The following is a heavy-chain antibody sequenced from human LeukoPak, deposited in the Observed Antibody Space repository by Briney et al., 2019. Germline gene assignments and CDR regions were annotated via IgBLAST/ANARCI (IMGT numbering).Heavy chain of an antibody. CDR1: GGTFSSYA. Sequence: GASVKVSCKASGGTFSSYAISWVRQAPGQGLEWMGGIIPIFGTANYAQKFQGRVTITTDESASTAYVELSSLRSEDTAVYYCAREGLTYYYDSSGYSDEPLFDYWGQGTLVTVSS. CDR2: IIPIFGTA. CDR3: AREGLTYYYDSSGYSDEPLFDY. V-gene: IGHV1-69*05. J-gene: IGHJ4*02. D-gene: IGHD3-22*01.